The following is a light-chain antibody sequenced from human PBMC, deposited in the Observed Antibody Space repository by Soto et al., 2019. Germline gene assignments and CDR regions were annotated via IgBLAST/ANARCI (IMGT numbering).Light chain of an antibody. V-gene: IGLV1-40*01. CDR1: SSNFGAGYD. J-gene: IGLJ2*01. CDR2: ANS. CDR3: QSYDSSLSGSLV. Sequence: QSVLTQPPSVSGAPGQRITISCTGSSSNFGAGYDVHWYQQLPGTAPKLLIYANSNRPSGVPDRFSGSKSGISASLAITGLQAEDEADYYCQSYDSSLSGSLVFGGGTKLTVL.